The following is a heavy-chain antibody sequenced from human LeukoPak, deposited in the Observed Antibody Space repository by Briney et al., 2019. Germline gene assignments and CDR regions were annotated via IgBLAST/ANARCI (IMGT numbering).Heavy chain of an antibody. V-gene: IGHV4-39*07. J-gene: IGHJ4*02. CDR3: ARGVWVGATRGLLDY. CDR1: GGSISSSSYY. D-gene: IGHD1-26*01. CDR2: IYYSGST. Sequence: SETLSLTCTVSGGSISSSSYYWGWIRQPPGKGLEWIGSIYYSGSTYYNPSLKSRVTISVDTSKNQFSLKLSSVTAADTAVYYCARGVWVGATRGLLDYWGQGTLVTVSS.